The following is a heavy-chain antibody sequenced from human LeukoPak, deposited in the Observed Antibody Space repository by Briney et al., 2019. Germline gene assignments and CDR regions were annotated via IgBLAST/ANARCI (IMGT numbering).Heavy chain of an antibody. CDR1: GFTFSDYY. D-gene: IGHD3-16*01. CDR3: ARVNDRGSWLDY. V-gene: IGHV3-11*05. CDR2: ISSSSSYT. J-gene: IGHJ4*02. Sequence: GGSLRLSCAASGFTFSDYYMSWIRQAPGKGLEWVSYISSSSSYTNYADSVKGRFTISRDNAKNSLYLQMNSLRAEDTAVYYCARVNDRGSWLDYWGQGTLVTVSS.